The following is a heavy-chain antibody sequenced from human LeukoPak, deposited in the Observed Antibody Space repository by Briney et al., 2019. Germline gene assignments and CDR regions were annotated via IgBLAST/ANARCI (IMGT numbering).Heavy chain of an antibody. D-gene: IGHD6-13*01. CDR1: GYTYTSYD. CDR3: ARRIAAADQNWFDP. Sequence: ASVTVSCKASGYTYTSYDINWVRQATGQGLEWMGWMNPNSGNTGYAQKFQGRVTMTRNTSISTAYMELSSLRSEDTAVYYCARRIAAADQNWFDPWGQGTLVTVSS. J-gene: IGHJ5*02. CDR2: MNPNSGNT. V-gene: IGHV1-8*01.